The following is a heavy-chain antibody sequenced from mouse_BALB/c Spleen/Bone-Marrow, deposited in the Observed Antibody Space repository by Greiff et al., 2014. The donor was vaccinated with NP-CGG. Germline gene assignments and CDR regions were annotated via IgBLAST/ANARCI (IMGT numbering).Heavy chain of an antibody. CDR1: GFSLTSNG. D-gene: IGHD2-3*01. CDR2: IWGDGST. V-gene: IGHV2-3*01. J-gene: IGHJ4*01. Sequence: QVQLKESGPGLGAPSQSLSITCTVSGFSLTSNGVSWIRQPPGKGLEWLGVIWGDGSTKYHSALISRLSFTKDNSKSRVFLKLNSLHTDDTATYYCAKPEDGYAMDYWGQGTSVTVSS. CDR3: AKPEDGYAMDY.